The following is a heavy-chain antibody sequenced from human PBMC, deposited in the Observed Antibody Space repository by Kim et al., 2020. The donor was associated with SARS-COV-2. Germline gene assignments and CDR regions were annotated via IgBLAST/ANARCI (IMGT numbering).Heavy chain of an antibody. CDR1: GGSIRSSGYY. CDR2: VYHTGNT. J-gene: IGHJ6*01. V-gene: IGHV4-39*01. Sequence: WETLSLTCTVSGGSIRSSGYYWGWIRQPPGKGLGWIVSVYHTGNTYYNPSLKSRVTISADTSKNQFSLKLTSVTAADTAGYYCARQGDGSGSYYLSTYY. D-gene: IGHD3-10*01. CDR3: ARQGDGSGSYYLSTYY.